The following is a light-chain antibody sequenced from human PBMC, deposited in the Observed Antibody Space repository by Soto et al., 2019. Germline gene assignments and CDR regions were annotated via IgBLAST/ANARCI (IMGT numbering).Light chain of an antibody. Sequence: QSALTQPPSVSGSPGQSVTISCTGTSSDGGSYNRVSWYQQPPGTAPKLMIYEVSNRPSGVPDRFSGSKSGNTASLTISGLQAEDEADYYCSSYPTSTTPCVFGTGTKLTVL. V-gene: IGLV2-18*02. CDR1: SSDGGSYNR. J-gene: IGLJ1*01. CDR2: EVS. CDR3: SSYPTSTTPCV.